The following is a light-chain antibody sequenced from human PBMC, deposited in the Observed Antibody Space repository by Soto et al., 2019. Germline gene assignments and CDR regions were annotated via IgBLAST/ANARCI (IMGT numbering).Light chain of an antibody. V-gene: IGKV3-20*01. CDR2: GAS. J-gene: IGKJ2*01. CDR1: QNVNNNY. CDR3: QQYADSPST. Sequence: EDVLRQSPGTLSLSPGERATLSCRASQNVNNNYLAWYQQKPGQAPRLLIYGASNRATGIPGRFSGSGSGTDFPLTIGRLEPEDFAVFYCQQYADSPSTFGQGTKLQMK.